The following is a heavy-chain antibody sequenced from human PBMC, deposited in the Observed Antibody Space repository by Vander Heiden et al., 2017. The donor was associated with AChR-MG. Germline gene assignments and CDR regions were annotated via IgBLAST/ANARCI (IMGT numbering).Heavy chain of an antibody. CDR2: YGGGST. CDR1: GFTVSSNY. J-gene: IGHJ4*02. Sequence: EVQLLQTGGGLIQPGGSLRLSCIASGFTVSSNYMGWVRQAPGKGLEWVSVYGGGSTYYADSVKGRFTISRDNSKNTLYLQMNSLRAEDTAVYYCARNGYTSSWYRNWGQGTLVTVSS. D-gene: IGHD6-13*01. V-gene: IGHV3-53*02. CDR3: ARNGYTSSWYRN.